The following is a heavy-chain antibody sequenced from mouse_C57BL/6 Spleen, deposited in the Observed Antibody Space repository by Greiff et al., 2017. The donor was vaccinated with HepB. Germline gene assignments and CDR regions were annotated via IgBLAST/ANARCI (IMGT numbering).Heavy chain of an antibody. CDR2: ISDGGSYT. CDR1: GFTFSSYA. J-gene: IGHJ3*01. Sequence: DVMLVESGGGLVKPGGSLKLSCAASGFTFSSYAMSWVRQTPEKRLEWVATISDGGSYTYYPDNVKGRFTISRDNAKNNLYLQMSHLKSEDTAMYYCAREGMFAYWGQGTLVTVSA. CDR3: AREGMFAY. V-gene: IGHV5-4*01.